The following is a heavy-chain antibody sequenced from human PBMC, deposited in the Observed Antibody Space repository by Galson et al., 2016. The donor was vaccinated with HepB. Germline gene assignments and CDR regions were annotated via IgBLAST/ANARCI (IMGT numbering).Heavy chain of an antibody. CDR1: GFTFNSYA. CDR3: VRGAGGYAPHFDY. V-gene: IGHV3-21*01. CDR2: ISSGGDIT. D-gene: IGHD5-12*01. J-gene: IGHJ4*02. Sequence: SLRLSCAGSGFTFNSYAMNWVRQAPRKGPEWVAAISSGGDITYYADSVKGRFTISRDNAYNSLYLQMNSLRVEDTAVYYCVRGAGGYAPHFDYWGQGTLVTVSS.